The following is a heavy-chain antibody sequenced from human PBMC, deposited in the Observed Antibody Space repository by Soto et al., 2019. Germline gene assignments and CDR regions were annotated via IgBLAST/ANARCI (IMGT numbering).Heavy chain of an antibody. CDR3: ARGPRYCSSTSCMGSYFQH. V-gene: IGHV1-69*01. J-gene: IGHJ1*01. CDR1: GGTFSSYA. D-gene: IGHD2-2*01. CDR2: IIPIFGTA. Sequence: QVQLVQSGAEVKKPGSSVKVSCKASGGTFSSYAISWVRQAPGQGLEWMGGIIPIFGTANYAQKFQGRATITADESTSTAYMELSSLRSDDTAVYYCARGPRYCSSTSCMGSYFQHWGQGTLVTVSS.